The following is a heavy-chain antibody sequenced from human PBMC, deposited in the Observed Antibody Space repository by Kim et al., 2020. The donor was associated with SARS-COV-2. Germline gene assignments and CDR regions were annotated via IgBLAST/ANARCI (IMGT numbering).Heavy chain of an antibody. D-gene: IGHD3-10*01. V-gene: IGHV1-18*01. CDR3: ATNYGSGSYPY. J-gene: IGHJ4*02. CDR2: T. Sequence: TNYPQKLQGRVTMTTDTSTSTAYMELRSLRSDDTAVYYCATNYGSGSYPYWGQGTLVTVSS.